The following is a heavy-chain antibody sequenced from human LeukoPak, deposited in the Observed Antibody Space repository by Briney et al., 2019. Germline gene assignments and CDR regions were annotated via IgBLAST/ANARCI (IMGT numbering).Heavy chain of an antibody. CDR3: ASLPPFSSSWYYFDY. D-gene: IGHD6-13*01. J-gene: IGHJ4*02. V-gene: IGHV3-21*01. CDR2: ISSSSSYI. Sequence: GGSLRLSCAASGFTFSSYAMSWVCQAPGKGLEWVSSISSSSSYIYYADSGKGRFTISRDNAKNSLYLQMNSLRAEDTAVYYCASLPPFSSSWYYFDYWGQGTLVTVSS. CDR1: GFTFSSYA.